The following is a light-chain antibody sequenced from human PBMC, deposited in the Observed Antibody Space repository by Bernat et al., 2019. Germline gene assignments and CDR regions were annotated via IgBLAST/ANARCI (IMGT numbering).Light chain of an antibody. J-gene: IGKJ4*01. CDR3: QQCSNWPPLT. CDR2: DAS. V-gene: IGKV3-11*01. Sequence: EIVLTQSPATLSLSPGERATLSCRASQSISSYLALYQQKPGQAPRLLIYDASNRATGIPARFSGSGSGTGFTLTISSLEPEDSAVYYCQQCSNWPPLTFGGGTKVEFK. CDR1: QSISSY.